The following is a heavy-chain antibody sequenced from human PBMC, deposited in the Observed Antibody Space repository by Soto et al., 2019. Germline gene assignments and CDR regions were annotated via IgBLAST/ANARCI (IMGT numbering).Heavy chain of an antibody. CDR1: GYTFTSYA. V-gene: IGHV1-3*01. Sequence: QVQLVQSGAEVKKPGASVKVSCKASGYTFTSYAMHWVRQAPGQRLEWMGWINAGNGNTKYSQKFQGRVTITRDTSASTAYMELSSLRSEDTAVYYCARDHYDYLWGSYRYMASMDYWGQGTLVTVSS. D-gene: IGHD3-16*02. CDR2: INAGNGNT. CDR3: ARDHYDYLWGSYRYMASMDY. J-gene: IGHJ4*02.